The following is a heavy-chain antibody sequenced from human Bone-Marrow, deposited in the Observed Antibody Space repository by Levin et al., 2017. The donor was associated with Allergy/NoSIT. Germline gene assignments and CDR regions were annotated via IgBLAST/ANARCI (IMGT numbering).Heavy chain of an antibody. D-gene: IGHD1-1*01. CDR1: GGSVSSESHY. V-gene: IGHV4-61*01. J-gene: IGHJ4*02. Sequence: SETLSLTCTVSGGSVSSESHYWSWVRQSPGRELEWIAYIYHNGKAEYNPSLESRVTISADTSKNEVSLKLRSVTAADTAMYYCARGYKYSWVYFDWWGQGARVTVSS. CDR3: ARGYKYSWVYFDW. CDR2: IYHNGKA.